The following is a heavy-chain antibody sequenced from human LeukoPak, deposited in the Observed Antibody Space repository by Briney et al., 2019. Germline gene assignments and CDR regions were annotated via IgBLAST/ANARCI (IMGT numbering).Heavy chain of an antibody. V-gene: IGHV4-59*01. CDR1: GDSISSYY. CDR2: IYDSGKT. CDR3: ARGGGTLDY. D-gene: IGHD3-16*01. J-gene: IGHJ4*02. Sequence: SETLSLTCTVSGDSISSYYWSWIRQPPGKGLEWIGYIYDSGKTNYNASLISRVTISVDTSKDQFSLKLTSVTPADTAVYYCARGGGTLDYWGQGTLVTVSS.